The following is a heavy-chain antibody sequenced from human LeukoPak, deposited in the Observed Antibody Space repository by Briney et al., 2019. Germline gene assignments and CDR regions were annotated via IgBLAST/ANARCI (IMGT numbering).Heavy chain of an antibody. Sequence: SQTLSLTCTVSGGSISSGDYYWSWIRQPPGTGLEWIGYIYYSGSTYYNPSLKSRVTISVDTSKNQFSLKLSSVTAADTAVYYCARAGRYYDFWSGFAAPDYYMDVWGKGTTVTVSS. CDR3: ARAGRYYDFWSGFAAPDYYMDV. V-gene: IGHV4-30-4*08. CDR2: IYYSGST. CDR1: GGSISSGDYY. D-gene: IGHD3-3*01. J-gene: IGHJ6*03.